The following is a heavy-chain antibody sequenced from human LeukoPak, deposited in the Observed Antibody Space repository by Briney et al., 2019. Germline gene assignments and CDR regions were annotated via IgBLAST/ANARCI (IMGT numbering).Heavy chain of an antibody. D-gene: IGHD4-17*01. CDR3: AREMNYDDYRTSDY. CDR1: GYTFIGYY. J-gene: IGHJ4*02. Sequence: ASVTVSCKASGYTFIGYYMHWVRRAPGQGFEWMGRIDSNSGGTNYAQNFQGRVTMTRDTSISTVYMELISLRSDDTAVYYCAREMNYDDYRTSDYWGQGTLVTVSS. V-gene: IGHV1-2*02. CDR2: IDSNSGGT.